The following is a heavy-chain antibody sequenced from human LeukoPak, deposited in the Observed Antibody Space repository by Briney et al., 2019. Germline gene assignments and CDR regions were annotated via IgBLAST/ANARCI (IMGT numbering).Heavy chain of an antibody. CDR1: GFTFSSYG. J-gene: IGHJ4*02. CDR3: AKDPFVAARQGAYYFDY. Sequence: PGGSLRLSCAASGFTFSSYGMHWVRQAPGKGLEWVAFIRYDGSNKYYADSVKGRFTISRDNSKNTLYLQMNSLRAEDTAVYYCAKDPFVAARQGAYYFDYWGQGTLVTVSS. CDR2: IRYDGSNK. V-gene: IGHV3-30*02. D-gene: IGHD6-6*01.